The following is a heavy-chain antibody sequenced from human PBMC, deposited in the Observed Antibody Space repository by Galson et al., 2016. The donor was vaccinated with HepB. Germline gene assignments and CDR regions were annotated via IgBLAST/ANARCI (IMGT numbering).Heavy chain of an antibody. D-gene: IGHD3-3*01. J-gene: IGHJ4*02. V-gene: IGHV4-4*02. Sequence: SETLSLTCAVSGGSISSSYWWSWVRQPPGKGLEWIGEIYHSGTTNYNPSLKSRVTILVDKSNNQFSLKLTSVTAADTAVYYCARGRGITTFGVVMGGYFDYWCQGILVTVSS. CDR2: IYHSGTT. CDR3: ARGRGITTFGVVMGGYFDY. CDR1: GGSISSSYW.